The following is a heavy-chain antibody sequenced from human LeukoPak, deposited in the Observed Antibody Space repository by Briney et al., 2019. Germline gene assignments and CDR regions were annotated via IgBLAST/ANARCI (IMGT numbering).Heavy chain of an antibody. CDR3: AKERCGGAACYIFDN. CDR1: GFTLNSYG. CDR2: ISHDGTNK. Sequence: PGRSQRLSCAASGFTLNSYGVHWVRQAPGKALEPVAAISHDGTNKYYGASVQCRFTISRDSSKNTLYLEMNSLRPEDTAVYYCAKERCGGAACYIFDNWGQGTLVTVSS. V-gene: IGHV3-30*18. D-gene: IGHD2-21*02. J-gene: IGHJ4*02.